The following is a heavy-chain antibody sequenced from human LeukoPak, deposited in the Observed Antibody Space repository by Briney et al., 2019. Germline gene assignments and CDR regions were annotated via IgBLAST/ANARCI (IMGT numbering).Heavy chain of an antibody. Sequence: PGRSLRLSCAASGFTFSSYAMHWVRQAPGRGLEWVAVISYDGSNKYYADSVKGRFTISRDNSKNTLYLQMNNLRTEDTAVYYCAKDFRLTRGSYLDYWGQGALVTVSS. CDR3: AKDFRLTRGSYLDY. D-gene: IGHD1-14*01. CDR2: ISYDGSNK. V-gene: IGHV3-30-3*01. J-gene: IGHJ4*02. CDR1: GFTFSSYA.